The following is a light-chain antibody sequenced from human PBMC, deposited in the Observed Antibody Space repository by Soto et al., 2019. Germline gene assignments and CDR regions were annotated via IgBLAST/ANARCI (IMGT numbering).Light chain of an antibody. V-gene: IGKV1-33*01. CDR2: DAS. CDR3: QQYHRSSIT. CDR1: QDIGNY. J-gene: IGKJ5*01. Sequence: DIQMTQSPSSLSASVGDRITITCQASQDIGNYLNWYQQKPGKAPKLLIYDASTLERGVPSRFSGTGSGTEFTLTISSLQPDDFATYYCQQYHRSSITFGQGTRLEIK.